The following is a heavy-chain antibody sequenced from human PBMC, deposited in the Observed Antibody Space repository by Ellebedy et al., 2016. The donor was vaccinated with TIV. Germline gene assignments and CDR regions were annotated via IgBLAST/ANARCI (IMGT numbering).Heavy chain of an antibody. V-gene: IGHV3-23*01. Sequence: GGSLRLXXTASGFTFRDYAMAWVRQAPGKGLDWVSTLSGSGASTYYADSVKGRFTISRDNAKNSLYLQMNSLRAEDTALYYCAKDLRGYSYGNPGYDYWGQGTLVTVSS. CDR3: AKDLRGYSYGNPGYDY. D-gene: IGHD5-18*01. CDR2: LSGSGAST. J-gene: IGHJ4*02. CDR1: GFTFRDYA.